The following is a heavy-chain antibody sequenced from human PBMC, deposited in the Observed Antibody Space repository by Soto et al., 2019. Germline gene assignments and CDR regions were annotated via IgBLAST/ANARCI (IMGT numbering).Heavy chain of an antibody. Sequence: ASVKVSCKASGYTFTSYGISWVRQASGQGLEWMGWISAYNGNTNYAQKPQGRVTMTTDTSTSTAYMELRSLRSDDTAVYYCARDSSGYDWRPYYYYGMDVWGQGTTVTVSS. CDR2: ISAYNGNT. CDR3: ARDSSGYDWRPYYYYGMDV. CDR1: GYTFTSYG. V-gene: IGHV1-18*01. D-gene: IGHD5-12*01. J-gene: IGHJ6*02.